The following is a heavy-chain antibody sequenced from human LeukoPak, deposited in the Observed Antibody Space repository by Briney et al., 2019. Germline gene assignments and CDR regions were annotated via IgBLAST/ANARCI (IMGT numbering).Heavy chain of an antibody. J-gene: IGHJ4*02. D-gene: IGHD3-10*01. Sequence: PSETLSLTCAVYGGSFSSYYWSWIRQSPGKGLEWIGKINYSGSANYNPSLKSRVTISVDTSKNQFSLKLSSVTAADTAVYYCARQGLWFGEALFDYWGQGTLVTVSS. CDR3: ARQGLWFGEALFDY. V-gene: IGHV4-34*01. CDR2: INYSGSA. CDR1: GGSFSSYY.